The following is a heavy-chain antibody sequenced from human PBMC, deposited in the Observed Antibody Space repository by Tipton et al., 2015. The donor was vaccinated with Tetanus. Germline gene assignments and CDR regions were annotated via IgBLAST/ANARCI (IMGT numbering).Heavy chain of an antibody. CDR3: VQSVNAKGTDY. CDR2: ISNDGSVK. CDR1: GFTFTNYG. J-gene: IGHJ4*02. V-gene: IGHV3-30*18. Sequence: SLRLSCAASGFTFTNYGIHWVRKAPGKGLEWEAVISNDGSVKYYADSVEGRFTISRDNSRNTLYLQMNSLRAEDTAVYYCVQSVNAKGTDYGGPGSLVTVSS. D-gene: IGHD1-1*01.